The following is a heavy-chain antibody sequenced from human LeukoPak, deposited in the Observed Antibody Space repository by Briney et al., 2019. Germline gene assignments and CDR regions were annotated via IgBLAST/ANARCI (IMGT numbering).Heavy chain of an antibody. D-gene: IGHD3-10*01. CDR2: IYPANSNT. J-gene: IGHJ5*02. Sequence: GESLKISCQGSGDSLTTYWIGWVRQTPGKGPEWMGVIYPANSNTLYSPSVQGRVTISADKSISTVYLQWTSLQASDTALYYCARRKYYSFGFDPWGPGTLVTVSS. V-gene: IGHV5-51*01. CDR3: ARRKYYSFGFDP. CDR1: GDSLTTYW.